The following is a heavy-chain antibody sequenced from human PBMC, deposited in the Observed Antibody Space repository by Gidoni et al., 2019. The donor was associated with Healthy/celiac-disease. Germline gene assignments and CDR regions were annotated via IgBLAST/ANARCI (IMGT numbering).Heavy chain of an antibody. CDR1: GGSISSGSYY. D-gene: IGHD4-17*01. Sequence: QVQLQESGPGLVKPSQTLSLTCTVSGGSISSGSYYWSWIRQPAGKGLEWIGRIYTSGSTNYNPSLKSRVTISVDTSKNQFSLKLSSVTAADTAVYYCARVDYGGNYAFDIWGQGTMVTVFS. CDR2: IYTSGST. CDR3: ARVDYGGNYAFDI. V-gene: IGHV4-61*02. J-gene: IGHJ3*02.